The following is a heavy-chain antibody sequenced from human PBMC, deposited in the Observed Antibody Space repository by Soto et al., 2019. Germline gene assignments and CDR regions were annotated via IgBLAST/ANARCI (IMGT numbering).Heavy chain of an antibody. CDR1: GFIFDDYA. CDR3: ARVHTGGWFAAS. J-gene: IGHJ5*02. CDR2: TSGSGVTT. V-gene: IGHV3-23*01. Sequence: EVQLLESGGGLVQPGGSLRLSCGAPGFIFDDYAMMWVRQTPGKGLEWVSATSGSGVTTYYADSEKGRFTISRDSSKNALYLQMNSLRADDTALYYCARVHTGGWFAASWGQGTRVTVSS. D-gene: IGHD6-19*01.